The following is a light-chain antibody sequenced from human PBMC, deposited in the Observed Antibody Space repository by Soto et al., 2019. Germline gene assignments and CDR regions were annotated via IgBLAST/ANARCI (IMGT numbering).Light chain of an antibody. J-gene: IGKJ1*01. Sequence: EIVMTQSPATLSVSPGERATLSCRASQSVSSNLAWYQQKPGQAPRLLIYRASTRATGIPARFSSSGSGTEFTLTINSLQSEDCAVYHCEHDNNWPPWTFGQGTKVEIK. CDR1: QSVSSN. CDR3: EHDNNWPPWT. V-gene: IGKV3-15*01. CDR2: RAS.